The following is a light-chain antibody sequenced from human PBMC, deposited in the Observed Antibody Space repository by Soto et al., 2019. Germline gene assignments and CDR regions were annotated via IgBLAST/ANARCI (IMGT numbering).Light chain of an antibody. Sequence: DIQMTQSPSTLSASVGDRVTITCRASQSSSSWSAWYQQKPGKTPKLVIYKASILESGVPSRFSGSGSGTGFTLILSSLQSDDFATYYCHQDVSSPWTFGQGTKVEIK. J-gene: IGKJ1*01. CDR2: KAS. V-gene: IGKV1-5*03. CDR3: HQDVSSPWT. CDR1: QSSSSW.